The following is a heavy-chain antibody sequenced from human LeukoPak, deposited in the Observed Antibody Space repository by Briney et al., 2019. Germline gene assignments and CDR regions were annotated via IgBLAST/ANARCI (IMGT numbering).Heavy chain of an antibody. CDR2: IKSKSVGETT. V-gene: IGHV3-15*01. D-gene: IGHD5-12*01. CDR1: GLTFTSAW. J-gene: IGHJ5*02. CDR3: TTHSGNDLRS. Sequence: GGSLRLSCATSGLTFTSAWLAWVRQAPGKGLEWVGRIKSKSVGETTDYAAPVKGRFTISRDDSENTLYLQMNSLKTEDTAVYYCTTHSGNDLRSWGQGTLVTVSS.